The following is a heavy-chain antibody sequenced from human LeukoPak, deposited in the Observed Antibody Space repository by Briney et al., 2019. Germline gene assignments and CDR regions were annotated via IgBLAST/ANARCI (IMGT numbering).Heavy chain of an antibody. D-gene: IGHD3-22*01. V-gene: IGHV1-18*01. Sequence: ASVKVSCKASGYTFKSYAISWVRQAPGQGLEWMGWISTYNGDTNYAQKFQGRVTMTTDTSTSTAYMELRSLRSDDTAVYYCAAFDSGGYYFAYWGQGTLVTVSS. CDR3: AAFDSGGYYFAY. CDR1: GYTFKSYA. J-gene: IGHJ4*02. CDR2: ISTYNGDT.